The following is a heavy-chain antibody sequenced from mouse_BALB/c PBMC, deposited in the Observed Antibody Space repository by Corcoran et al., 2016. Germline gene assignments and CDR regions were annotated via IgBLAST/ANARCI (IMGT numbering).Heavy chain of an antibody. J-gene: IGHJ3*01. CDR1: GYSFTVYT. Sequence: EVQLQQSGPELVKPGASMKISYKASGYSFTVYTMNWVKQSHGKNLEWIGLINPYNGGTSYNQKFKGKATLTVDKSSSTAYMELLSLTSEDSAVYYCARCYYRYPLGFAYWGQGTLVTVSA. CDR3: ARCYYRYPLGFAY. V-gene: IGHV1-18*01. D-gene: IGHD2-14*01. CDR2: INPYNGGT.